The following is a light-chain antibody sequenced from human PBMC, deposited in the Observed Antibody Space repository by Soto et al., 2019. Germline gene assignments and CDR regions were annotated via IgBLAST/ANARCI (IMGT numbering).Light chain of an antibody. CDR2: SNN. V-gene: IGLV1-44*01. J-gene: IGLJ1*01. CDR3: ATWDDSLNGHV. CDR1: SSNIGSNT. Sequence: QSVLIPPPSASGTPGQRVTISCSGSSSNIGSNTVSWYQQLPGTAPKLLIYSNNQRPSGVPDQFSGSKSGTSASLAISGLQSEDEADYYCATWDDSLNGHVFGTGTKVTVL.